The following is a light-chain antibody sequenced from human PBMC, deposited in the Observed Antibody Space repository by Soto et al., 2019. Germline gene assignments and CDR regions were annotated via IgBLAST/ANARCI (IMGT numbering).Light chain of an antibody. J-gene: IGLJ1*01. CDR2: EVN. Sequence: QSALTQPPSASGYPGQSVTISCTGSSSDVGGYNYVSWYQQHPGKAPKLMIYEVNKRPSGVPDRFSGSKSGNTASLTVSGLQAEDEADYYCSSYAGSNRVFGTGTKLTVL. CDR3: SSYAGSNRV. V-gene: IGLV2-8*01. CDR1: SSDVGGYNY.